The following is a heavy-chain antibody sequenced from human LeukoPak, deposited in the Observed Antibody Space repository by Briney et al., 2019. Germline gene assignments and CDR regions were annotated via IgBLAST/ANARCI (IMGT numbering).Heavy chain of an antibody. D-gene: IGHD6-19*01. CDR1: GFTFSSYS. Sequence: PGGSLRLSCAASGFTFSSYSMNWVRQAPGKGLEWVSSISSSSSYIYYADSVKGRFTISRDNAKNSLYLQMNSLRAEDTAVYYCARSSDWYGGNWFDPWGQGTLDTVSS. V-gene: IGHV3-21*01. CDR2: ISSSSSYI. J-gene: IGHJ5*02. CDR3: ARSSDWYGGNWFDP.